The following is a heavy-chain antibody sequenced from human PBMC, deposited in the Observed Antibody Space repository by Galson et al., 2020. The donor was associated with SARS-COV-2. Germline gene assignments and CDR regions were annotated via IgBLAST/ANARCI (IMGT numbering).Heavy chain of an antibody. J-gene: IGHJ6*03. CDR1: GGSFSSYS. V-gene: IGHV4-34*01. D-gene: IGHD3-10*01. CDR2: INIGGNT. Sequence: SEPLSLTCALYGGSFSSYSWTWIRQPPGKGLEWIGEINIGGNTNYSPSLRSRVTVSIDTSKNQFSLNLRSVTAADTALYYCARGHRGVVPSPVLGLGPFYSYYYMDVWDKGATVTVSS. CDR3: ARGHRGVVPSPVLGLGPFYSYYYMDV.